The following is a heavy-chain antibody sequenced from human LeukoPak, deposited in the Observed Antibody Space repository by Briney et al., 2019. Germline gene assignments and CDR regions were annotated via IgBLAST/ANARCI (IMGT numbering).Heavy chain of an antibody. Sequence: SETLSLTCTVTGGSISDSNYYWGWIRQPPGRGLEWIGNIYYSGSAYYSPSLKSRVTVSVDTFKNQFSLKLNSVTAADTAVYYCARQSTIAAARIDPWGQGTLVTVSS. CDR1: GGSISDSNYY. V-gene: IGHV4-39*01. D-gene: IGHD6-25*01. J-gene: IGHJ5*02. CDR2: IYYSGSA. CDR3: ARQSTIAAARIDP.